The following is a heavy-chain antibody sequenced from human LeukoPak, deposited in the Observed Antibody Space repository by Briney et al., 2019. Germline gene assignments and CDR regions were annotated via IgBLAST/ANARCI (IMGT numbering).Heavy chain of an antibody. D-gene: IGHD2-21*01. Sequence: PGGSLRLSCVASGFIFNTYGMHWVRQAPGKGLEWVAFIRNDGSDKYYAVSVKGRFTISRENSKNTLYLQMNSLRVEDTALYHCAKDRAYGQFLWGNDYWGQGTLVTVSS. V-gene: IGHV3-30*02. CDR2: IRNDGSDK. CDR1: GFIFNTYG. CDR3: AKDRAYGQFLWGNDY. J-gene: IGHJ4*02.